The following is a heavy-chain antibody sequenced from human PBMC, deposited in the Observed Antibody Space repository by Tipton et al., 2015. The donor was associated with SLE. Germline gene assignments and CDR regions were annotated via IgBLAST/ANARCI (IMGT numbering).Heavy chain of an antibody. CDR2: IFHSGIT. D-gene: IGHD6-19*01. Sequence: GASIGSGGYSWNWIRQPPGKGLQWIGYIFHSGITYYNPSLKSRVTMSVDRSKNQFSLRLTSVTAADTAVYYCATELFRGYTSGWGPDYWGQGTLVTVSS. CDR3: ATELFRGYTSGWGPDY. V-gene: IGHV4-30-2*01. CDR1: GASIGSGGYS. J-gene: IGHJ4*02.